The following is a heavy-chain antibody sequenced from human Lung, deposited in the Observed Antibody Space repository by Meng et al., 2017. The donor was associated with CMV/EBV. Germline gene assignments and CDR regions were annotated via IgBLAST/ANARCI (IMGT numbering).Heavy chain of an antibody. CDR2: IDDSGST. J-gene: IGHJ4*02. CDR1: GVSISSNIR. D-gene: IGHD1-26*01. Sequence: QVQRQGSGPGLGKPSGTLSLTCGVSGVSISSNIRWTWVRQPPGKGLEWIGDIDDSGSTNYNPSLNSRISISLDKSKNHFSLKVSSVTAADTAVYYCARGKQDAWELLAYWGQGALVTVSS. CDR3: ARGKQDAWELLAY. V-gene: IGHV4-4*02.